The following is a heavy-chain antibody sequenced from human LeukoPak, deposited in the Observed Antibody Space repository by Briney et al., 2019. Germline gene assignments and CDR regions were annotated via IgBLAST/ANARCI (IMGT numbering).Heavy chain of an antibody. CDR3: ARDVEVHWD. V-gene: IGHV3-48*01. J-gene: IGHJ4*02. Sequence: GGSLRLSCAASGFTFSSYSRNWVRQAPGKGLEWVSYISSSSSTIYYADSVKGRFTIFRDNAKNSLYLQMNSLRAEDTAVYYCARDVEVHWDWGQGTLVTVSS. D-gene: IGHD2-21*01. CDR1: GFTFSSYS. CDR2: ISSSSSTI.